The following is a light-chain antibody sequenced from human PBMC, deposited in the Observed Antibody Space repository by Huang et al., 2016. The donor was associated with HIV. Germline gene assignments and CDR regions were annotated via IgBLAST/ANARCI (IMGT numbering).Light chain of an antibody. CDR2: LGS. V-gene: IGKV2-28*01. CDR1: QSLLHSNGYNF. J-gene: IGKJ3*01. Sequence: DIVMTQSPLSLPVTPGEPASISFRSSQSLLHSNGYNFLDWYLQKPGQSPQLLIYLGSNRASGVPDRVSGSGSGTDFTLKISRVEAEDVGVYYCMQALQTPTFGPGTKVDIK. CDR3: MQALQTPT.